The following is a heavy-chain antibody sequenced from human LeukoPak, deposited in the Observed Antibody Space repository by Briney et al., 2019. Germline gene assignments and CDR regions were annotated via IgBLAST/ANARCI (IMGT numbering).Heavy chain of an antibody. CDR3: ARGIESYGDYGY. D-gene: IGHD4-17*01. J-gene: IGHJ4*02. CDR1: GGSISGSY. CDR2: MYNSGST. Sequence: SETLSLTCTVSGGSISGSYWSWIRKPPGKGLEWIAYMYNSGSTNYNPSLKSRGTISIDTSKNQFSLKLSSLTAADTAIYYCARGIESYGDYGYWGQGILVTVSS. V-gene: IGHV4-59*01.